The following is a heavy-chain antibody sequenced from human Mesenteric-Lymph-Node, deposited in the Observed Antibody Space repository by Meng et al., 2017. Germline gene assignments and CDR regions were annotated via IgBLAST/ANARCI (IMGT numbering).Heavy chain of an antibody. CDR3: ARATVTTWVDY. CDR2: INPSGGST. J-gene: IGHJ4*02. V-gene: IGHV1-46*01. CDR1: GYTFTSYY. D-gene: IGHD4-17*01. Sequence: QVQLVKSGAEVNKPGASVKVSCKASGYTFTSYYMHWVRQAPGQGLEWMGIINPSGGSTSYAQKFQGRVTMTRDTSTSTAYMELRSLRSDDTAVYYCARATVTTWVDYWGQGTLVTVSS.